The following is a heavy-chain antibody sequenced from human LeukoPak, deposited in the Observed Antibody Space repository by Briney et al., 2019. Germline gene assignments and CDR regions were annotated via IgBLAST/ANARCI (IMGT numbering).Heavy chain of an antibody. CDR3: AKDAYSGSYGVAFDI. J-gene: IGHJ3*02. Sequence: PGGSLRLSCAASGFTFSSYGMHWVRQAPGKGLEWVAFIRYDGSNKYYADSVKGRFTISRDNSKNTLYLQMNSLRAEDTAVYYCAKDAYSGSYGVAFDIWGQGTMVTVSS. D-gene: IGHD1-26*01. CDR1: GFTFSSYG. V-gene: IGHV3-30*02. CDR2: IRYDGSNK.